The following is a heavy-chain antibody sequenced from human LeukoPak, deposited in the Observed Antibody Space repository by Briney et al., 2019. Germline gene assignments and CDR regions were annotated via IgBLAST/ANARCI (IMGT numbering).Heavy chain of an antibody. J-gene: IGHJ5*02. CDR1: GYTFTSYY. CDR2: INPSGGST. Sequence: ASVKVSCKASGYTFTSYYMHWVRQAPGQGLEWMGIINPSGGSTSYAQKFQGRVTMTRDMSTSTVYMELSSLRSEDTAVYYCARAVWYCSSTSCSTDNWFDPWGQGTLVTVSS. D-gene: IGHD2-2*01. CDR3: ARAVWYCSSTSCSTDNWFDP. V-gene: IGHV1-46*01.